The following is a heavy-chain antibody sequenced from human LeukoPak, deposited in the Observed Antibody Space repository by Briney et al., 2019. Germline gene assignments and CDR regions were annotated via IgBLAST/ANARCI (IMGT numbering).Heavy chain of an antibody. D-gene: IGHD1-1*01. V-gene: IGHV1-18*01. Sequence: ASVKVSCKASGYTFTSYGISWVRQAPGQGLEWMGWISAYNGNTNYAQKLQGRVTMTTDTSTSTAYMELRSLRSDDTAVYYCARVAGTTWGVNWFDPWGQGTLVTVSS. J-gene: IGHJ5*02. CDR1: GYTFTSYG. CDR3: ARVAGTTWGVNWFDP. CDR2: ISAYNGNT.